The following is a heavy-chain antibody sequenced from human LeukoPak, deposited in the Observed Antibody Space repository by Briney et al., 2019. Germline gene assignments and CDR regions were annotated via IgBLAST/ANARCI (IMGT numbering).Heavy chain of an antibody. D-gene: IGHD4-17*01. CDR1: GGTFSSYA. V-gene: IGHV1-69*06. CDR2: IIPIFGTA. CDR3: ARETTVTTFSPGSGVWFDP. J-gene: IGHJ5*02. Sequence: GASVKVSCKASGGTFSSYAISWVRQAPGQGLEWMGGIIPIFGTANYAQKFQGRVTITADKSTSTAYMELSSLRSEDTAVYYCARETTVTTFSPGSGVWFDPWGQGTLVTVSS.